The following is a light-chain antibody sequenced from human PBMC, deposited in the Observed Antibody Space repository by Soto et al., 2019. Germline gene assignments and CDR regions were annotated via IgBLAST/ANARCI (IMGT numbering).Light chain of an antibody. CDR1: SSDIGAYDY. V-gene: IGLV2-14*01. CDR2: EVN. CDR3: SSYAGSSNV. J-gene: IGLJ1*01. Sequence: SVLTQPASLSGSPGQSITISCTGTSSDIGAYDYVSWFQQHPGKAPKLMISEVNNRPSGVSNRLSGSKSGNTASLTVSGLQAEDEADYYCSSYAGSSNVFGTGTKVTVL.